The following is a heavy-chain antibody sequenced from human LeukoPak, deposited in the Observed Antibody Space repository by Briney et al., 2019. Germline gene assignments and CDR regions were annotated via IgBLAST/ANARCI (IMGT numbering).Heavy chain of an antibody. CDR3: ARLDSSGYYPRFDY. CDR1: GFTFSRYG. Sequence: PGGSLRLSCVASGFTFSRYGMHWVRQAAGKGLEWVATISSDGSNKNYADSVKGRFTISRDNSKNTLYLQMNSLRAEDTAVYYCARLDSSGYYPRFDYWGQGTLVTVSS. V-gene: IGHV3-30*03. D-gene: IGHD3-22*01. CDR2: ISSDGSNK. J-gene: IGHJ4*02.